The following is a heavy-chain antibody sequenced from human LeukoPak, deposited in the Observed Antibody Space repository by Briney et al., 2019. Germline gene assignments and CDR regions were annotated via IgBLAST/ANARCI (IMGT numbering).Heavy chain of an antibody. D-gene: IGHD3-9*01. J-gene: IGHJ3*02. Sequence: PGGSLRLSCAASGFTFSSYSMNWVRQAPGKGLEWVSSISSSSSYIYYADSVKGRFTISRDNAKNSLYLQMNSLRAEDTAVYYCARAYDILTGSIGPSDAFDIWGQGTMVTVSS. CDR2: ISSSSSYI. CDR1: GFTFSSYS. CDR3: ARAYDILTGSIGPSDAFDI. V-gene: IGHV3-21*01.